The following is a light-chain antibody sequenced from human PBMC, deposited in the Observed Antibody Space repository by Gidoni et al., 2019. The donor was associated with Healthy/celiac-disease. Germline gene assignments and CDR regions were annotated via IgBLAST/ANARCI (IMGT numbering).Light chain of an antibody. Sequence: DIVLTQPPDSLAVSLAERATINCKTSQSVLYSSNNKNYLAWYQQKPGQPPKLLIYWASTRESGVPDRFGGSGSGTDFTLTSSSLQAEDVAVYYCQQYYSVFTFGPXTKVDIK. CDR2: WAS. V-gene: IGKV4-1*01. J-gene: IGKJ3*01. CDR1: QSVLYSSNNKNY. CDR3: QQYYSVFT.